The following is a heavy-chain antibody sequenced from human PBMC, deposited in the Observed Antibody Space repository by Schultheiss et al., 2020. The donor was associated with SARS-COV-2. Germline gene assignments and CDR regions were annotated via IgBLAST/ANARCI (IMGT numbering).Heavy chain of an antibody. J-gene: IGHJ6*02. V-gene: IGHV4-38-2*01. Sequence: SETLSLTCAVSGYSISSGYYWGWIRQPPGKGLEWIGSIYHSGSTYYNPSLKSRVSISVDTSKNQFSLQLNSVTAADTAVYYCARDRLGFGLDVWGQGTTVTVSS. D-gene: IGHD7-27*01. CDR1: GYSISSGYY. CDR3: ARDRLGFGLDV. CDR2: IYHSGST.